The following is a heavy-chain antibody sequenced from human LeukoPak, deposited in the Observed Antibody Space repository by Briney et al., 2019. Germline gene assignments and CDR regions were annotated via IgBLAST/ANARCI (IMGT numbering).Heavy chain of an antibody. Sequence: GESLKISCKGSGYSFTSYWIGWVRQMPGKGLEWMGIIYPDDSDTRYSPSFQGQVTIPADKSISTAYLQWSSLKASDTAMYYCARQLNYYDSRGPVDYWGQGTLVTVSS. CDR2: IYPDDSDT. CDR3: ARQLNYYDSRGPVDY. D-gene: IGHD3-22*01. CDR1: GYSFTSYW. J-gene: IGHJ4*02. V-gene: IGHV5-51*01.